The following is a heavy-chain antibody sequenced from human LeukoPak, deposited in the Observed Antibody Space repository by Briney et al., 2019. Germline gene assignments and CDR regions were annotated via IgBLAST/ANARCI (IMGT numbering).Heavy chain of an antibody. J-gene: IGHJ4*02. CDR2: ISSSSSYI. V-gene: IGHV3-21*04. CDR1: GFTFSSYS. Sequence: GGSLRLSCAASGFTFSSYSMNWVRQAPGKGLEWVSSISSSSSYIYYADSVKGRFTISRDNSKNSLYLQMNSLRTEDTALYYCAKGPMTTVTKVFDYWGQGTLVTVSS. CDR3: AKGPMTTVTKVFDY. D-gene: IGHD4-17*01.